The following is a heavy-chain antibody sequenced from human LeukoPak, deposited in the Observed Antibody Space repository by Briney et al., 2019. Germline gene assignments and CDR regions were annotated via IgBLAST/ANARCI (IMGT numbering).Heavy chain of an antibody. CDR2: IYTSGGT. V-gene: IGHV4-61*02. Sequence: PSETLSLTCTVSGGSISSGSYYWSWIRQPAGKGLEWIGRIYTSGGTNYNPSLKSRVTISVDTSKNQFSLKLSSVTAADTAVYYCARSKRVDYYDSSGYFFDYWGQGTLVTVSS. D-gene: IGHD3-22*01. J-gene: IGHJ4*02. CDR3: ARSKRVDYYDSSGYFFDY. CDR1: GGSISSGSYY.